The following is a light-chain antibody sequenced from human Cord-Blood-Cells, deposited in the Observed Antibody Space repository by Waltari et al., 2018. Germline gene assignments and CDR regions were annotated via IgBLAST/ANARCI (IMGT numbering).Light chain of an antibody. V-gene: IGLV2-14*01. Sequence: QSALTLPPSVCGSTAHSFTISCTRRGGDVGGYKYSSWYQQHPGKAPKLMIYEVSNRPSGVSNRFACSKSGNTASLTISGLQAEDEADYYCSSYTSSSTVVFGGGTKLTVL. CDR2: EVS. J-gene: IGLJ2*01. CDR3: SSYTSSSTVV. CDR1: GGDVGGYKY.